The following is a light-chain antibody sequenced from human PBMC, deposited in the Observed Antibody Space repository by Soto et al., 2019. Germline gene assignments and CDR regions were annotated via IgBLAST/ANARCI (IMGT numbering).Light chain of an antibody. CDR2: EVS. V-gene: IGLV2-14*01. Sequence: QSALTQPASVSGSPGQSITISCTGTSSDVGGYSYVSWYQQHPGKAPKLMIYEVSHRPSGVSNRFSASKSGNTASLTISGLQAEDEGDYYCSSYTSSNTVLFGGGTKLTVL. CDR3: SSYTSSNTVL. J-gene: IGLJ2*01. CDR1: SSDVGGYSY.